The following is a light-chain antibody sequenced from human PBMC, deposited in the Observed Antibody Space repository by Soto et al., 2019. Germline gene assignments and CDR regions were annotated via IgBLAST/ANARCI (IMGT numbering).Light chain of an antibody. CDR2: DAS. J-gene: IGKJ2*01. Sequence: EIVLTQSPATLSLSPGERATLSCGASQSVSGSYLAWYQQKPGLAPRLLIYDASSRATGIPDRFSGSGSGTAFTLTISRLEPEDFAVNYCQQYGSSPLYTFGQGTKLEIK. CDR3: QQYGSSPLYT. V-gene: IGKV3D-20*01. CDR1: QSVSGSY.